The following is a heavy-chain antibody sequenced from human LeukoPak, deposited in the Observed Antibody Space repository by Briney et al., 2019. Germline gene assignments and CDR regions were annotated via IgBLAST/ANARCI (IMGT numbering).Heavy chain of an antibody. J-gene: IGHJ4*02. CDR2: ISSSGSTI. CDR3: ASPVAVAGTY. V-gene: IGHV3-48*03. CDR1: GFTFSSYE. D-gene: IGHD6-19*01. Sequence: PGGSLRLSCAASGFTFSSYEMNWVRQAPGKGLEWVSYISSSGSTIYYADSVKGRFTISRDNAKNSLYLQMNSLRAEDTAVYYCASPVAVAGTYWGQGTLVTVSS.